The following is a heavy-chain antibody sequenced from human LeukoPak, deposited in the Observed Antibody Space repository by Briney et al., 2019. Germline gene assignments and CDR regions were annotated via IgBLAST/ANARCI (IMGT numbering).Heavy chain of an antibody. Sequence: PSETLSLTCTVSGYSISSGYYGGWSRQPPGKRVEWIGSIYHSGSTYYNPSLTSRVTISVDTSKNQFSLKLSSVTAADTAVYYCARDHDSSGWHKRQGMYNWFDPWGQGTLLTVSS. CDR2: IYHSGST. D-gene: IGHD6-19*01. CDR1: GYSISSGYY. J-gene: IGHJ5*02. CDR3: ARDHDSSGWHKRQGMYNWFDP. V-gene: IGHV4-38-2*02.